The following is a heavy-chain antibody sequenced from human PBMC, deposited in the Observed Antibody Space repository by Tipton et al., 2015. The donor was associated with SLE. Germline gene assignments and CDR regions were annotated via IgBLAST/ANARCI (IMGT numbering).Heavy chain of an antibody. V-gene: IGHV4-59*08. D-gene: IGHD3-22*01. CDR2: LSYSGST. CDR3: ARGVNYYDSNGYYYYFDY. CDR1: GGSLSSYY. Sequence: TLSLTCTVSGGSLSSYYWSWIRQSPEKGLEWIGYLSYSGSTNYNPSLESRVTISVDTSKNQFSLKLSSVTAADTAVYYCARGVNYYDSNGYYYYFDYWGQGTLVTDSS. J-gene: IGHJ4*02.